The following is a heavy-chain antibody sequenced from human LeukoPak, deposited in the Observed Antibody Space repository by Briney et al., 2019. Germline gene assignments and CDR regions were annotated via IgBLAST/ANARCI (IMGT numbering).Heavy chain of an antibody. Sequence: GGSLRLSCAASGFTFSSYAMSWVRQAPGKGLEWVSTISGSGGSTHYADSVNGRFTISRDSSKNTLHLQMNSLRVEDTAVYYCAKDMVRGVIQSAFDFWGQGTLVTVSS. V-gene: IGHV3-23*01. CDR1: GFTFSSYA. CDR3: AKDMVRGVIQSAFDF. CDR2: ISGSGGST. D-gene: IGHD3-10*01. J-gene: IGHJ4*02.